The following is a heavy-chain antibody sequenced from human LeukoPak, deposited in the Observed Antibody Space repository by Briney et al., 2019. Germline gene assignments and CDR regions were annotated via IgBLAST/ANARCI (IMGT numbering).Heavy chain of an antibody. CDR2: IYYSGST. Sequence: SQTLSLTCTVSGGSISSGDYYWSWIRQPPGKGLEWIGYIYYSGSTYYNPSLKSRVTISVDTSKNQFSLKLSSVTAADTAVYYCARYDSSGWYGAFDYWGQGTLVTVSS. CDR3: ARYDSSGWYGAFDY. J-gene: IGHJ4*02. D-gene: IGHD6-19*01. CDR1: GGSISSGDYY. V-gene: IGHV4-30-4*01.